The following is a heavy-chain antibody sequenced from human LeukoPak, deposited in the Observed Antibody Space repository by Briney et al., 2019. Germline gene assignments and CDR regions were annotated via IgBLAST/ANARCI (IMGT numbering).Heavy chain of an antibody. J-gene: IGHJ3*01. CDR3: ARDRRQEQVYAFDV. Sequence: PSETLSLTCTVSDGSITSYFWSWIRQPPGKGLEWIAYVHYTEHSNYNPSLKSRVTISIDTSTNQVSLMLSSVTAADTAVYFCARDRRQEQVYAFDVWGQGTMVTVSS. CDR2: VHYTEHS. CDR1: DGSITSYF. D-gene: IGHD1/OR15-1a*01. V-gene: IGHV4-59*01.